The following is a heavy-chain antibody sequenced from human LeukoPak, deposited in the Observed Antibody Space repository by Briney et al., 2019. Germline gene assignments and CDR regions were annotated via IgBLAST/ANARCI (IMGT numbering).Heavy chain of an antibody. V-gene: IGHV4-34*01. CDR1: GGSFSGYY. D-gene: IGHD2-2*01. CDR2: INHSGST. J-gene: IGHJ6*03. Sequence: KPSETLSLTCGVYGGSFSGYYWSWIRQPPGKGLEWIGEINHSGSTNYNPSLKSRVTISVDTSKNQFSLKLTSVTAADTAVYYCASSDGRYRSSTSCSGFLRYMDVWGKGTTVTVSS. CDR3: ASSDGRYRSSTSCSGFLRYMDV.